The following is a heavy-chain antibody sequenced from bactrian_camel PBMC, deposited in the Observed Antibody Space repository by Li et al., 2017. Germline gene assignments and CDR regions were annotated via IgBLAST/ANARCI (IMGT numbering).Heavy chain of an antibody. D-gene: IGHD6*01. J-gene: IGHJ4*01. CDR3: AEGRGSRGEHCYSLNY. Sequence: VQLVESGGGSVQAGGSLKLSCVASGYTLPLHMAWFRRLPGQGREGVGAIYMGGGDTYYASSVQGRFTISRDSAKNTVYLQMNNLQPEDTATYYCAEGRGSRGEHCYSLNYWGQGTQVTVS. V-gene: IGHV3S40*01. CDR1: GYTLPLH. CDR2: IYMGGGDT.